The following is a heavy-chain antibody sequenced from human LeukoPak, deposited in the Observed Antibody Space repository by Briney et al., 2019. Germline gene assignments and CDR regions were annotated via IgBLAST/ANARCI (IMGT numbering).Heavy chain of an antibody. V-gene: IGHV3-7*04. CDR3: GGGGGSSSWYHY. D-gene: IGHD6-13*01. J-gene: IGHJ4*02. CDR2: IKQDGSEK. CDR1: GFTVSSNS. Sequence: PGGSLRLSCAASGFTVSSNSMSWVRQAPGKGLEWVANIKQDGSEKYNVDSVKGRFTISRDNAKNSLYLQMNSLRAEDTAGYYWGGGGGSSSWYHYWGQGTLVTVSS.